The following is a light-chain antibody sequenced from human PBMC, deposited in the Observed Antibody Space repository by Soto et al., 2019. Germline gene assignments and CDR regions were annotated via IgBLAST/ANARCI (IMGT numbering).Light chain of an antibody. J-gene: IGKJ5*01. V-gene: IGKV1-5*01. CDR3: LHRMNWPLP. Sequence: DIKMTHSPSTLSASVGDRVTINCRASQSISSWLAWYQQKPGKAPKLLIYDASSLESGVPSRFSGSGSGTDFTLTISSLEPEDFGVYYCLHRMNWPLPFGQVRRLEN. CDR1: QSISSW. CDR2: DAS.